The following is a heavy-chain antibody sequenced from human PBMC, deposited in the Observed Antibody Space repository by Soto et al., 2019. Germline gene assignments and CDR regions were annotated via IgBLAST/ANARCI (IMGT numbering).Heavy chain of an antibody. CDR1: GFSFEDYG. CDR3: AKDIARYQLVLITEGMDV. J-gene: IGHJ6*02. Sequence: EVQLVESGGGLVQPGRSQRLSCAASGFSFEDYGMHWVRQAPGKGLEWVSSISWNSRNIAYADSVEGRFTVSRDNAKNSLYLQMNSLRPEDTALYYCAKDIARYQLVLITEGMDVWGQGTTVTVSS. D-gene: IGHD3-10*01. V-gene: IGHV3-9*01. CDR2: ISWNSRNI.